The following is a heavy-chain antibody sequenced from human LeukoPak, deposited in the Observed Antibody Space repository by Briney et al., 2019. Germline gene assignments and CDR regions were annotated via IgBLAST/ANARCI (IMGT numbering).Heavy chain of an antibody. Sequence: GGSLRLSCAASGFTFSSYSMNWVRQGPGKGLEWVSSISTSSSYIDYADSVKGRFTISRDNARKSLYLQMNSLRAEDTAVYYCARDTLYYYDSSGYPLRAFDIWGQGTMVTVSS. CDR1: GFTFSSYS. CDR2: ISTSSSYI. CDR3: ARDTLYYYDSSGYPLRAFDI. J-gene: IGHJ3*02. D-gene: IGHD3-22*01. V-gene: IGHV3-21*01.